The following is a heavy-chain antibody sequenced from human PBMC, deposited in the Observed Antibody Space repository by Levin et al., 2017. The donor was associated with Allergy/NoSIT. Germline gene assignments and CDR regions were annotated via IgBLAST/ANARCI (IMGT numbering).Heavy chain of an antibody. V-gene: IGHV1-58*01. CDR2: IVVGSGNT. CDR1: GFTFTSSA. J-gene: IGHJ5*02. Sequence: PGGSLRLSCKASGFTFTSSAVQWVRQARGQRLEWIGWIVVGSGNTNYAQKFQERVTITRDMSTSTAYMELSSLRSEDTAVYYCAAIPTYSSGWMWGTLQNWFDPWGQGTLVTVSS. CDR3: AAIPTYSSGWMWGTLQNWFDP. D-gene: IGHD6-19*01.